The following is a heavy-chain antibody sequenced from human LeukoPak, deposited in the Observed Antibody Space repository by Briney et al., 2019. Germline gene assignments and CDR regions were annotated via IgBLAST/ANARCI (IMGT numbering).Heavy chain of an antibody. V-gene: IGHV3-9*01. D-gene: IGHD6-19*01. CDR3: AKLQVADYYYYGMDV. Sequence: GGSLRLSCAASGFTFDDYAMHWVRQAPGKGLEWVSGISWNSGSIGYADSVKGRFTVSRDNAKNSLYLQMNSLRAEDTALYYCAKLQVADYYYYGMDVWGQGTTVTVSS. CDR2: ISWNSGSI. J-gene: IGHJ6*02. CDR1: GFTFDDYA.